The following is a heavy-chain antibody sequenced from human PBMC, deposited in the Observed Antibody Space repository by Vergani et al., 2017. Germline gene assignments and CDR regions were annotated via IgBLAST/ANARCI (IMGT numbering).Heavy chain of an antibody. J-gene: IGHJ6*03. CDR2: IWFDGSDK. V-gene: IGHV3-33*01. Sequence: QEQLVESGGGVVQPGRSLRLSCAASGCSFSRYGMHWVRQAPGKGLEWVAAIWFDGSDKYSADSVRGRFTISRDNSKNTLYLQMNSLRAEDTAVYYCARDETYYGSWSGSTDYYYYMDVWGKGTTVTVSS. CDR1: GCSFSRYG. D-gene: IGHD3-3*01. CDR3: ARDETYYGSWSGSTDYYYYMDV.